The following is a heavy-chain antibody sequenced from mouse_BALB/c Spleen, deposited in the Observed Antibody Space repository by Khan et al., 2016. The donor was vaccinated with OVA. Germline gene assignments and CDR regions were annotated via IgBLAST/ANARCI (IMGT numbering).Heavy chain of an antibody. CDR3: ARWGQWLRRGGGNSDY. CDR2: ISGYDDDT. CDR1: GYTFTDYA. Sequence: QVQLKQSGPELVRPGESVKISCKGSGYTFTDYAMHWVKQSHAKSLEWIGVISGYDDDTNYNQKLKGKATMTVDKSSSTAYKELARLTSDDSAIYDCARWGQWLRRGGGNSDYWGPGTTLTVSS. D-gene: IGHD2-2*01. V-gene: IGHV1S137*01. J-gene: IGHJ2*01.